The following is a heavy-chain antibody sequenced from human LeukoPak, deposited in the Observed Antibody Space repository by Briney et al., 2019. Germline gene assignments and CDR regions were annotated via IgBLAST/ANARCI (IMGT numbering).Heavy chain of an antibody. J-gene: IGHJ3*02. CDR1: GGSISSYY. CDR2: IYHSGST. CDR3: ARVYYGSGSQGAFDI. D-gene: IGHD3-10*01. V-gene: IGHV4-59*01. Sequence: PSETLSLTCTVSGGSISSYYWSWIRQPPGKGLEWIGYIYHSGSTNYNPSLKSRVTISVDTSKNQFSLKLSSVTAADTAVYYCARVYYGSGSQGAFDIWGQGTMVTVSS.